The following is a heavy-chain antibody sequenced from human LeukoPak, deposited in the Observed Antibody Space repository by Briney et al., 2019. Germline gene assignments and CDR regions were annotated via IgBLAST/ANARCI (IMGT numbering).Heavy chain of an antibody. J-gene: IGHJ5*02. D-gene: IGHD2-2*03. Sequence: SQTLSLTCTVSGGSISSGDYYWSWIRQPPGKGLEWIGYIYYSGSTYYNPSLKSRVTISVDTSKNQFSLKLSSVTAADTAVYYCARDVGYCSSTSCYNWFGPWGQGTLVTVSS. CDR1: GGSISSGDYY. V-gene: IGHV4-30-4*08. CDR3: ARDVGYCSSTSCYNWFGP. CDR2: IYYSGST.